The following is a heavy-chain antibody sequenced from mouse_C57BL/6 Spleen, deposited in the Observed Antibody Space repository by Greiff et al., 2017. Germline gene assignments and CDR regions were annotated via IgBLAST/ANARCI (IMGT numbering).Heavy chain of an antibody. V-gene: IGHV14-1*01. D-gene: IGHD1-1*01. CDR1: GFNIKDYY. Sequence: VQLQQSGAELVRPGASVKLSCTASGFNIKDYYMHWVKQRPEQGLEWIGRIDPEDGDTEYAPKFQGKATLTADTSSNTAYLQLSSLTSEDTAVYYCTTDYGRSLFAYWGQGTLVTVSA. J-gene: IGHJ3*01. CDR3: TTDYGRSLFAY. CDR2: IDPEDGDT.